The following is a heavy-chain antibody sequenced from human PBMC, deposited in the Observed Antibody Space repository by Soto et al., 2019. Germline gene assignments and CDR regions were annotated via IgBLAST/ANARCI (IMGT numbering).Heavy chain of an antibody. CDR2: ISGYNGKT. D-gene: IGHD6-6*01. V-gene: IGHV1-18*01. Sequence: ASVKVSCKASGYSFTSYGISWVRQAPGQGLEWMGWISGYNGKTNYAQKFQDRVTMTTDTSKNTLYLQMNSLRAEDTAVYYCAKRSSSSTFDYWGQGTLVTVSS. J-gene: IGHJ4*02. CDR1: GYSFTSYG. CDR3: AKRSSSSTFDY.